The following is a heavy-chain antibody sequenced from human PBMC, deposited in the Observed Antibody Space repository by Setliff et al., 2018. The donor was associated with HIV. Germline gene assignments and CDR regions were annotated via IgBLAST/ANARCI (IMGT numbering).Heavy chain of an antibody. CDR2: IKEDGSEK. Sequence: PGGSLRLSCAASGFTFSSYWMTWVRQAPGKGLEWVANIKEDGSEKYYVDSVKGRFTISRDNAKNSLYLQMVSVRDEDTAVYYCAREPKIWSGYYSHFYYMDVWGKGTTVTVSS. CDR3: AREPKIWSGYYSHFYYMDV. V-gene: IGHV3-7*01. D-gene: IGHD3-3*01. J-gene: IGHJ6*03. CDR1: GFTFSSYW.